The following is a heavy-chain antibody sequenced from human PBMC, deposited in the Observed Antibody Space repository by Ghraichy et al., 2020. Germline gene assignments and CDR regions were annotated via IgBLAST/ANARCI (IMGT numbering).Heavy chain of an antibody. CDR1: GFTFSNCG. CDR3: AKEGVYYYGSGNYDTPRGYFDY. Sequence: GGSLRLSCAASGFTFSNCGMHWVRQAPGKGLEWVTFIRNDGSSKYYTDSVKGRFTISRDNSKNTLYLQMSSLRAEDTAVYYCAKEGVYYYGSGNYDTPRGYFDYWGQGTLVTVSS. V-gene: IGHV3-30*02. CDR2: IRNDGSSK. J-gene: IGHJ4*02. D-gene: IGHD3-10*01.